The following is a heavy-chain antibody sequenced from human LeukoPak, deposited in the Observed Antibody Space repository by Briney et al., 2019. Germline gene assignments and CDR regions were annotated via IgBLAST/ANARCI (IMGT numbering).Heavy chain of an antibody. CDR2: ISSSSSYI. Sequence: GGSLRLSCAASGFTFSSSAMTWVRQAPGKGLEWVSSISSSSSYIYYADSVKGRFTISRDNAKNSLYLQMNSLRAEDTAVYYCARGDLGYCSGGSCYSPDYWAREPWSPSPQ. V-gene: IGHV3-21*01. J-gene: IGHJ4*02. CDR3: ARGDLGYCSGGSCYSPDY. CDR1: GFTFSSSA. D-gene: IGHD2-15*01.